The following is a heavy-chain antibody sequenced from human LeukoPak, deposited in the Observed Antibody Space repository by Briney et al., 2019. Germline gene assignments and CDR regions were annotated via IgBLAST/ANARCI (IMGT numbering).Heavy chain of an antibody. J-gene: IGHJ4*02. Sequence: ASVKVSCKASGYSFTGYYIHWVRQAPGQGLEWMGWINPNSGGSNYAQKFQGRVTMTRDTSISTAYMEASRLSSDDTAVYYCARDRSRYSLDYWGQGTLVTVSS. CDR2: INPNSGGS. CDR1: GYSFTGYY. D-gene: IGHD6-13*01. CDR3: ARDRSRYSLDY. V-gene: IGHV1-2*02.